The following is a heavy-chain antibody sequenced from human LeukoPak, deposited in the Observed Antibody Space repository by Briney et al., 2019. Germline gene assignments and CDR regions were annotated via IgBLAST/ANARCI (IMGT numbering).Heavy chain of an antibody. D-gene: IGHD2-2*01. CDR2: ISGSGGST. CDR1: GFTFSSYA. V-gene: IGHV3-23*01. Sequence: GGSLRLSCAASGFTFSSYAMSWVRQAPGKGLEWVSAISGSGGSTYYADSVKGRFTISRDNSKNTLYLQMNSLRADDTAVYYCAKRIWGVPAASEIWFDPWGQGTLVTVSS. J-gene: IGHJ5*02. CDR3: AKRIWGVPAASEIWFDP.